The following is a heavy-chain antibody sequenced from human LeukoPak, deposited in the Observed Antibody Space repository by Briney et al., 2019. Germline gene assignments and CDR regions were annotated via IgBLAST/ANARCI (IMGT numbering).Heavy chain of an antibody. D-gene: IGHD1-26*01. J-gene: IGHJ5*02. Sequence: ASVKVSCKASGYTVTSYGISWVRQPPGQGLEWMGWISAYNGNTNYAQKLQGRVTMTTHTSTSTAYMELRSLRSDDRAVYYCARDFRIVGAINWLDPWGEGTLVTVSS. CDR2: ISAYNGNT. V-gene: IGHV1-18*01. CDR1: GYTVTSYG. CDR3: ARDFRIVGAINWLDP.